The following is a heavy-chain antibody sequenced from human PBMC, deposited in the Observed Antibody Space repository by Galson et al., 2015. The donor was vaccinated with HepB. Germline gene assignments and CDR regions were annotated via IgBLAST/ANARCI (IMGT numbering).Heavy chain of an antibody. CDR1: GDSFTTYA. CDR3: ATGYYDRSAFFS. J-gene: IGHJ4*02. CDR2: INDDSGNT. D-gene: IGHD3-22*01. V-gene: IGHV1-3*01. Sequence: SVKVSCKASGDSFTTYAIHWVRQAPGQRPEWMGWINDDSGNTEYSQNFQGRVTITRDTAASTAYVDLRSLRFEDTAVYYCATGYYDRSAFFSWGQGTLVTISS.